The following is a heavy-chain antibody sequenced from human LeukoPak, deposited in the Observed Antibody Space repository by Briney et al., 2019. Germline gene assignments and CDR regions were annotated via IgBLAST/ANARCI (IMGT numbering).Heavy chain of an antibody. CDR1: GYTFIRNH. D-gene: IGHD5-12*01. V-gene: IGHV1-46*01. CDR3: ARLHDYYWYFDL. Sequence: GASVKVSCKASGYTFIRNHVHWVRQAPGQGLEWMGIINPSGGSTTYAQRFQGRVIMTRDTSTSTVYMELSSLRSEDTAVYYCARLHDYYWYFDLWGRGTLVTVSS. J-gene: IGHJ2*01. CDR2: INPSGGST.